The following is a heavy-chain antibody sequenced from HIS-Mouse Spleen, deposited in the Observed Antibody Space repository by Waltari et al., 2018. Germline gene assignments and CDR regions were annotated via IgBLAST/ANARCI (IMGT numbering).Heavy chain of an antibody. CDR3: ARGGNYAFDI. CDR1: GGSFSGYY. Sequence: QVQLQQWGAGLLKPSETLSLTCAVYGGSFSGYYWSWIRQPPGKGLEWIGEINHSGSTNYNPSLKSRVTISVDTSKNQFSLKLSSVTAADTAVYYCARGGNYAFDIWGQGTMVTVSS. CDR2: INHSGST. J-gene: IGHJ3*02. V-gene: IGHV4-34*01.